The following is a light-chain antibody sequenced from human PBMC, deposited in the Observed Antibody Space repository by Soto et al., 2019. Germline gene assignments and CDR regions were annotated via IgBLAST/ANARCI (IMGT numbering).Light chain of an antibody. CDR1: QSVGSN. CDR3: QQYGSSPYT. Sequence: EIVMTQSPATLSVSPGERATLSCRTSQSVGSNLAWYQQKPGQAPRLLIYEASNRATGIPDRFSGSGSGTDFTLTISRLEPEDFAVYFCQQYGSSPYTFGQGTKVDIK. V-gene: IGKV3-20*01. J-gene: IGKJ2*01. CDR2: EAS.